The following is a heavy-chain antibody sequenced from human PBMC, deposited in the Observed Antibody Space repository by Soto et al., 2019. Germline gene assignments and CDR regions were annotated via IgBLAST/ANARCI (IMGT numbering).Heavy chain of an antibody. J-gene: IGHJ4*02. CDR1: GYTFTSYA. CDR3: ARDLGSGWYYFDY. V-gene: IGHV1-69*13. D-gene: IGHD6-19*01. Sequence: SVKVSCKASGYTFTSYAMHWVRQAPGQGLEWMGWIIPIIGNANYAQKFQGRVTITADESTSTAYMELSSLRSEDTAVYYCARDLGSGWYYFDYWGQGTLVTVSS. CDR2: IIPIIGNA.